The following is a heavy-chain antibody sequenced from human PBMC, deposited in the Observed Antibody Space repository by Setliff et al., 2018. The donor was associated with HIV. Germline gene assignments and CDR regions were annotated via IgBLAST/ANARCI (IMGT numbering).Heavy chain of an antibody. V-gene: IGHV4-39*01. D-gene: IGHD6-19*01. J-gene: IGHJ4*02. CDR2: IYYSGST. Sequence: PSETLSLTCTVSGVSISSSSFYWGWIRQPPGKGLEWIGSIYYSGSTYYNPSLKSRVTISVDTSKNQFSLKLSSVTAADTAVYYCASPASGGSSGQYPYWGQGTLVTVSS. CDR1: GVSISSSSFY. CDR3: ASPASGGSSGQYPY.